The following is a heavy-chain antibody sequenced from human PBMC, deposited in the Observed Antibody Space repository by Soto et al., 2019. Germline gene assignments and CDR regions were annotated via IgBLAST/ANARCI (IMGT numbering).Heavy chain of an antibody. Sequence: QLQLQESGSGLVKPSQTLSLTCAVSGGSISSGGYSWSWIRQPPGKGLEWIGYIYHSGSTYYNPSPQRRVTISVDRSRNQFPLKLGSVTAADTAVYYCAAGGGLPRYYWGQGTLVTVSS. V-gene: IGHV4-30-2*01. CDR2: IYHSGST. D-gene: IGHD5-12*01. CDR3: AAGGGLPRYY. CDR1: GGSISSGGYS. J-gene: IGHJ4*02.